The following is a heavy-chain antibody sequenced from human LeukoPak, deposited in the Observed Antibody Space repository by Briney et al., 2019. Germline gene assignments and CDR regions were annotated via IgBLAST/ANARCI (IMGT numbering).Heavy chain of an antibody. V-gene: IGHV4-59*11. Sequence: SETLSLTCSVSGGSMSRHYWSWIRQPPGKGLEGIGYIYYNGKTYYKPSLRSRVTMSIDTSKSLFSLKLTSVTAADTAVYSCARLLDNDASGDPDTFDMWGQGTVVTVSS. J-gene: IGHJ3*02. CDR1: GGSMSRHY. CDR2: IYYNGKT. CDR3: ARLLDNDASGDPDTFDM. D-gene: IGHD3-22*01.